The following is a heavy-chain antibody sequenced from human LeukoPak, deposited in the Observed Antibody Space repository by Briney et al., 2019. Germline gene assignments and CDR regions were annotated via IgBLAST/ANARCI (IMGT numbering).Heavy chain of an antibody. Sequence: GGSLRLSCAASGFTFSSYSMNWVRQAPGKGLEWVSSISSSSSYIYYADSVKGRFTISRDNAKNSLYLQMNSLRAEDTAVYYCAGSAAAGRGSWFDPWGQGTLVTVSS. CDR3: AGSAAAGRGSWFDP. J-gene: IGHJ5*02. D-gene: IGHD6-13*01. CDR2: ISSSSSYI. V-gene: IGHV3-21*01. CDR1: GFTFSSYS.